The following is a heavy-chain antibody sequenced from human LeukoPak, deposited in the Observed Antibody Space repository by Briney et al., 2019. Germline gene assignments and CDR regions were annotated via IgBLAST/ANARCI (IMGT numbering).Heavy chain of an antibody. CDR2: IWSDGSTK. D-gene: IGHD6-13*01. CDR1: GXTFSNYG. Sequence: PGRSLRLSCAASGXTFSNYGIHWVRQSPGKGLEWVAVIWSDGSTKYYADSVKGRLTISRDNSKNTVYLQMNSLRVEDMAVYYCARGLPYSISDYWGQGTLVSVSS. CDR3: ARGLPYSISDY. V-gene: IGHV3-33*01. J-gene: IGHJ4*02.